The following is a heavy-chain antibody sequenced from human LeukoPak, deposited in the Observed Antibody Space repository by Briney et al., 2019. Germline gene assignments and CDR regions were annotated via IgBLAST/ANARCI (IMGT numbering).Heavy chain of an antibody. CDR3: ARRGVVPAARRQFDY. CDR2: INHSGST. V-gene: IGHV4-34*01. J-gene: IGHJ4*02. D-gene: IGHD2-2*01. Sequence: SETLSLTCQVYGGSFSGYYWSWIRQPPGKGPEWIGEINHSGSTNYNPSLKRRVTMSVDTSKNQFSLKVSSVTGADTAVYYCARRGVVPAARRQFDYWGQGTLVTVSS. CDR1: GGSFSGYY.